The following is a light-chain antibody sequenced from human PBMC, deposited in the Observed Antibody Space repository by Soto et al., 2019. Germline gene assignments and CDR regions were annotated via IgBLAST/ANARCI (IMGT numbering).Light chain of an antibody. J-gene: IGKJ4*01. CDR3: QQYNNWPPLT. V-gene: IGKV3-15*01. Sequence: EIVMTPSPATLSVSPGERATLSCRASQSVSSNLAWYQQKPGQAPRLLIYGASTRATGIPARFSGSGSGTEFTLTISSLQSEDCAVYYCQQYNNWPPLTSGGGTKVDIK. CDR2: GAS. CDR1: QSVSSN.